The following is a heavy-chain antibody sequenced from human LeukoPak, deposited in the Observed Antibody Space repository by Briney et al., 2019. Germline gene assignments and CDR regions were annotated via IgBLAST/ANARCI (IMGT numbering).Heavy chain of an antibody. J-gene: IGHJ4*02. V-gene: IGHV3-7*01. CDR1: GFTFSSYW. CDR2: IKQDGSEK. Sequence: GGSLRLSCAASGFTFSSYWMSWVRQAPGKGLEWVANIKQDGSEKYYVDSVKGRFTISRDNAKNSLYLQMNSLRAEDTAVYYCAGKFYDSSGYYAYYFDYWGQGTLVTVSS. D-gene: IGHD3-22*01. CDR3: AGKFYDSSGYYAYYFDY.